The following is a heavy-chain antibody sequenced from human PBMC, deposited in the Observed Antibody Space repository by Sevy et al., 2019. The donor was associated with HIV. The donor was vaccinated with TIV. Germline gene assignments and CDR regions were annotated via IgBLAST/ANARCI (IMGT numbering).Heavy chain of an antibody. J-gene: IGHJ4*02. V-gene: IGHV3-7*01. CDR1: GFTFSNYW. Sequence: GGSLRLSCAVSGFTFSNYWMNWVRQAPGKGLECVSNINQDGGRKDYLDSVKGRFFVSRDNAKNSLYLQMDSLRAEDTAVYYCAREQITGDKPDYFDYWGQGTLVTVSS. CDR2: INQDGGRK. D-gene: IGHD1-20*01. CDR3: AREQITGDKPDYFDY.